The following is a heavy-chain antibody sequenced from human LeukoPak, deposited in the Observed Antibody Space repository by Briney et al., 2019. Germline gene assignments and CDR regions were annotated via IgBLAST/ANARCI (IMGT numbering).Heavy chain of an antibody. Sequence: GGSLRLSCAASGFTFSSYAMHWVRQAPGKGLEWVAVISYDGSNKYYADSVKGRSTISRDNSKNTLYLQMNSLRAEDTAVYYCARAPCSSTSCHLDYWGRGTLVTVSS. D-gene: IGHD2-2*01. V-gene: IGHV3-30-3*01. CDR1: GFTFSSYA. CDR3: ARAPCSSTSCHLDY. CDR2: ISYDGSNK. J-gene: IGHJ4*02.